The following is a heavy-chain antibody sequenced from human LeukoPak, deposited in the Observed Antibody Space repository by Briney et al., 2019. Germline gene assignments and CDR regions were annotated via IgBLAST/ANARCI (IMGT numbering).Heavy chain of an antibody. D-gene: IGHD4-11*01. CDR3: ASSRRYSNYDAVYCFDY. V-gene: IGHV1-69*05. CDR1: GGTFSSYA. CDR2: IIPIFGTA. J-gene: IGHJ4*02. Sequence: SVKVSCKASGGTFSSYAISWVRQAPGQGLEWMGGIIPIFGTANYAQKFQGRVTITTDESTSTAYMELSSLRSEDTAVHYCASSRRYSNYDAVYCFDYWGQGTLVTVSS.